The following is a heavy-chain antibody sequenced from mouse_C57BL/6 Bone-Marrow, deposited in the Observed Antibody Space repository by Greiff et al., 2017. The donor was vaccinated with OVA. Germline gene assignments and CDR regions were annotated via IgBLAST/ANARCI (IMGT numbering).Heavy chain of an antibody. Sequence: EVKLEESGGGLVKPGGSLKLSCAASGFTFSDYGMHWVRQAPEKGLEWVAYISSGSSTIYYADTVKGRFTISRDNAKNTLFLQMTSLRSEDTAMYYCARDWDGLYYFDYWGQGTTLTVSS. CDR3: ARDWDGLYYFDY. CDR1: GFTFSDYG. CDR2: ISSGSSTI. D-gene: IGHD4-1*01. V-gene: IGHV5-17*01. J-gene: IGHJ2*01.